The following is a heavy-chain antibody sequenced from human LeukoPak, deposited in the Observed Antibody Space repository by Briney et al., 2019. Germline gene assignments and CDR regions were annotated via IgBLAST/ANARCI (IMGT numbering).Heavy chain of an antibody. CDR1: GGTFSSYA. D-gene: IGHD3-10*01. CDR3: ARDQLRFGESDY. Sequence: GASVKVSCKASGGTFSSYAISWVRQAPGQGLEWMGWISAYNGNTNYAQKLQGRVTMTTDTSTSTAYMELRSLRSDDTAVYYCARDQLRFGESDYWGQGTLVTVSS. J-gene: IGHJ4*02. V-gene: IGHV1-18*01. CDR2: ISAYNGNT.